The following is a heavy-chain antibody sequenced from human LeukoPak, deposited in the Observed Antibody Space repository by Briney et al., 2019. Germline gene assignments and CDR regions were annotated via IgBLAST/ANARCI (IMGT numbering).Heavy chain of an antibody. CDR3: ARIGSRIAARPYWFDP. J-gene: IGHJ5*02. V-gene: IGHV1-8*01. D-gene: IGHD6-6*01. Sequence: ASVKASCKASGYTFTSYDINWVRQATGQGLEWMGWMNPNSGNTGYAQKFQGRVTMTRNTSISTAYMELSSLRSEDTAVYYCARIGSRIAARPYWFDPWGQGTLVTVSS. CDR2: MNPNSGNT. CDR1: GYTFTSYD.